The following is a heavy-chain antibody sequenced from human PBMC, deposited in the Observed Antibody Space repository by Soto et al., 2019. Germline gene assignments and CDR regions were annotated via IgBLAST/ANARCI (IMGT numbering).Heavy chain of an antibody. V-gene: IGHV1-46*01. CDR3: ARDGVGIYCSGGSCYPGSDAFDI. J-gene: IGHJ3*02. CDR1: GYTFTSYY. CDR2: INPSGGST. Sequence: ASVKVSCKASGYTFTSYYMHWVRQAPGQGLEWMGIINPSGGSTSYAQKFQGRVTMTRDTSASTVYMELSSLRSEDTAVYYCARDGVGIYCSGGSCYPGSDAFDIWGQGTMVNVSS. D-gene: IGHD2-15*01.